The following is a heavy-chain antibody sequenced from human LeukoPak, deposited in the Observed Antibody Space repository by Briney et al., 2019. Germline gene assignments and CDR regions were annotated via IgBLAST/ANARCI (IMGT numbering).Heavy chain of an antibody. CDR2: ISYDGSNK. J-gene: IGHJ6*02. CDR3: AKSTAYSISMIVVNKPMDA. CDR1: GFTFSSYA. Sequence: PGGSLRLSCAASGFTFSSYAMHWVRQAPGKGLEWVAVISYDGSNKYYADSVKGRFTITRDNSKNTLYLQMNSLRAEDTAVYYCAKSTAYSISMIVVNKPMDAWGQGTTVTVSS. D-gene: IGHD3-22*01. V-gene: IGHV3-30-3*02.